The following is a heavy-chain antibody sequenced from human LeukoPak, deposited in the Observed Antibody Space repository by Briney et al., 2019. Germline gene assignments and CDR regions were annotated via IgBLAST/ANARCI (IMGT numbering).Heavy chain of an antibody. CDR3: AKGRAGAKGRWGSLWFGELSPGDAFDI. CDR1: GFTFSSYA. V-gene: IGHV3-23*01. CDR2: ISGSGGST. Sequence: PGGSLRLSCAASGFTFSSYAMSWIRQAPGKGLEWVSAISGSGGSTYYADSVKGRFTISRDNSKNTLYLQMNSLRAEDTAVYYCAKGRAGAKGRWGSLWFGELSPGDAFDIWGQGTMVTVSS. D-gene: IGHD3-10*01. J-gene: IGHJ3*02.